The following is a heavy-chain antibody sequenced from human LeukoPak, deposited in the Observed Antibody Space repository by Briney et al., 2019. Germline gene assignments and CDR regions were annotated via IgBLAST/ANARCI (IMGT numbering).Heavy chain of an antibody. CDR3: ARDLSEPHWYSSGWSLDV. Sequence: GGSLRLSGAVSGFAFSSYAMSWVRQAPGKGLEWVSTISGSGSSTYYADSVKGRFTISRDSSKNMVYLQMNSLRAEDTAVYYCARDLSEPHWYSSGWSLDVWGQGTTVTVSS. CDR1: GFAFSSYA. V-gene: IGHV3-23*01. J-gene: IGHJ6*02. CDR2: ISGSGSST. D-gene: IGHD6-19*01.